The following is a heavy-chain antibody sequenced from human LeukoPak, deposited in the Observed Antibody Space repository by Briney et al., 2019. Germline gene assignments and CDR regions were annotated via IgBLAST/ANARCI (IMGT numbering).Heavy chain of an antibody. Sequence: GASVKVSCKASGGTFSSYAISWVRQAPGQGLEWMGGIIPIFGTANYAQKFQGRVTITADKSTSTAYMELSSLRSEDTAVYYCARVGMITFGGVQYDYWGQGTLVTVSS. CDR2: IIPIFGTA. D-gene: IGHD3-16*01. CDR1: GGTFSSYA. V-gene: IGHV1-69*06. CDR3: ARVGMITFGGVQYDY. J-gene: IGHJ4*02.